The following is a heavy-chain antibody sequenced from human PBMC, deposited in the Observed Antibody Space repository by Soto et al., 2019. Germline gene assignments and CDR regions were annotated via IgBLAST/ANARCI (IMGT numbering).Heavy chain of an antibody. CDR1: GFTFSDYY. Sequence: GGSLRLSCAASGFTFSDYYMSWIRQAPGKGLEWVSYISSSSSYTNYADSVKGRFTTSRDNAKNSLYLQMNSLRAEDTAVYYCARDKDIVVVPAAINGMDVWGQGTTVTVSS. J-gene: IGHJ6*02. CDR3: ARDKDIVVVPAAINGMDV. CDR2: ISSSSSYT. D-gene: IGHD2-2*02. V-gene: IGHV3-11*06.